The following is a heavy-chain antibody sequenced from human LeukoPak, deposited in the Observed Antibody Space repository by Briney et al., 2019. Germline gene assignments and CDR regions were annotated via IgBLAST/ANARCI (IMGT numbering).Heavy chain of an antibody. CDR1: GFTFSSYS. CDR2: ICGSGGTT. CDR3: AKVRTYSSGWYDFSYFDY. V-gene: IGHV3-23*01. Sequence: GGSLRLSCAASGFTFSSYSMNWVRQAPGKGLEWVSAICGSGGTTYYADSVKGRVTISRDNSKNTLYMQMHSLRAEATAVYSCAKVRTYSSGWYDFSYFDYWGQGTLVTVSS. J-gene: IGHJ4*02. D-gene: IGHD6-19*01.